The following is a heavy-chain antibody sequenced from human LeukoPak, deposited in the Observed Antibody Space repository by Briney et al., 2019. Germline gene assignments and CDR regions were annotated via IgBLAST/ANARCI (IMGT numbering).Heavy chain of an antibody. D-gene: IGHD5-12*01. Sequence: PSETLSLTCTVSGYSISSGYYWGWIRQPPGKGLEWIGSIYHSGSTYYNPSLKSRVTISVDTSKNQFSLKLSSVTAADTAVYYCARSLVAANVDYWGQGTLVTVSS. CDR3: ARSLVAANVDY. J-gene: IGHJ4*02. V-gene: IGHV4-38-2*02. CDR2: IYHSGST. CDR1: GYSISSGYY.